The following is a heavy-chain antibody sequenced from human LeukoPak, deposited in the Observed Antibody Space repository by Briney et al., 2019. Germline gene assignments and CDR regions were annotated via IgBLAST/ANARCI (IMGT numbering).Heavy chain of an antibody. Sequence: ASVKVSCKASGYTFTGYYMHWVRQAPGQGLEWMGWINPNSGGTNYAQKFQGRVTMTRDTSISTAYMELSRLRSDDTAVYYCAREAYYYDSSGYYYGTFDYWGQGTLVTVSS. CDR2: INPNSGGT. CDR3: AREAYYYDSSGYYYGTFDY. V-gene: IGHV1-2*02. J-gene: IGHJ4*02. D-gene: IGHD3-22*01. CDR1: GYTFTGYY.